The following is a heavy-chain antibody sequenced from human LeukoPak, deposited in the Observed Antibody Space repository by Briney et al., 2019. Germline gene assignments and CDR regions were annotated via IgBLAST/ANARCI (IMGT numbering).Heavy chain of an antibody. CDR2: IYIAVYT. V-gene: IGHV4-4*07. Sequence: SETLSLTCTVPSGSSTNYYWSWIRQPAGKGLEWIGRIYIAVYTHYNPSLEDRATMSADTSNNRFTLTLTSVTAADTGVYYCARDAGWFGEFFYYMEVWGQGTTVTVSS. CDR3: ARDAGWFGEFFYYMEV. D-gene: IGHD3-10*01. J-gene: IGHJ6*03. CDR1: SGSSTNYY.